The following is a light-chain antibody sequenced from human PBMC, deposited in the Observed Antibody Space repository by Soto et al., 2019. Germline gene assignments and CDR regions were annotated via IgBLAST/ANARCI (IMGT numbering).Light chain of an antibody. CDR3: QQGYIIPWT. J-gene: IGKJ1*01. V-gene: IGKV1-39*01. CDR2: DAS. Sequence: DIQMTQSPSSLSASVGDRVTITCRASQSISSYLNWYQQKPGKAPNLLIYDASSLQSGVPSRFSGSGSGTDFTLTISSLQPEDFATYYCQQGYIIPWTFGQGPRWKS. CDR1: QSISSY.